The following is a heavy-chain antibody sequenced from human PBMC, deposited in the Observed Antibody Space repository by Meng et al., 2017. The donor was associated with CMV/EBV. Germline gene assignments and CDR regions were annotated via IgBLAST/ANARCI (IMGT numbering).Heavy chain of an antibody. CDR3: AREEGIAARSDWFDP. D-gene: IGHD6-6*01. J-gene: IGHJ5*02. CDR2: INPSGGST. CDR1: GYTFTSYY. V-gene: IGHV1-46*01. Sequence: QGQLGQSGAEVKKPGGSVKVSCKASGYTFTSYYMHWVRQAPGQGLEWMGIINPSGGSTSYAQKFQGRVTMTRDTSTSTVYMELSSLRSEDTAVYYCAREEGIAARSDWFDPWGQGTLVTVSS.